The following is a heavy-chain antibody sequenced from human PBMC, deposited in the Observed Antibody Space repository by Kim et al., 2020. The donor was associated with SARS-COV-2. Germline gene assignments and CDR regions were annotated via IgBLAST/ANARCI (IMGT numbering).Heavy chain of an antibody. D-gene: IGHD5-18*01. Sequence: SETLSLTCTVSGGSISSSSYYWGWIRQPPGKGLEWIGSIYYSGSTYYNPSLKSRVTISVDTSKNQFSLKLSSVTAADTALYYCARHVSQWTVTATVSALGPHNYYYYAMDVWGRGTTVTVSS. J-gene: IGHJ6*02. CDR1: GGSISSSSYY. CDR2: IYYSGST. V-gene: IGHV4-39*01. CDR3: ARHVSQWTVTATVSALGPHNYYYYAMDV.